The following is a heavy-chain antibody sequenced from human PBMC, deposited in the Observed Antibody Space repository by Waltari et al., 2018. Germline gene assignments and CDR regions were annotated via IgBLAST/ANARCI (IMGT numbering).Heavy chain of an antibody. CDR1: GGSFSGYY. Sequence: QVQLQQWGAGLLKPSETLSLTCAVYGGSFSGYYWSWIRQPPGKGLEWIGEINHSGSTNYNPPLKSRVTISVDTSKNQFSLKLSSVTAADTAVYYCARRAAGKSRYFQHWGQGTLVTVSS. CDR3: ARRAAGKSRYFQH. V-gene: IGHV4-34*01. CDR2: INHSGST. D-gene: IGHD6-13*01. J-gene: IGHJ1*01.